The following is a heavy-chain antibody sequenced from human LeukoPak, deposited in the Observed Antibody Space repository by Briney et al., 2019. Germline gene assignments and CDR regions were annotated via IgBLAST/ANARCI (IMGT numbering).Heavy chain of an antibody. CDR3: SLARSEYHYGMDV. V-gene: IGHV6-1*01. CDR1: GGSVSSISVA. Sequence: SQTLSLTCAISGGSVSSISVAWNWIRQSPSRGLEWLGRTYYRSKWYYEYAVSVKSRINISPDTSRNQVSLQLTSVTPEDTAVYYCSLARSEYHYGMDVWGQGTTVTVSS. CDR2: TYYRSKWYY. J-gene: IGHJ6*02.